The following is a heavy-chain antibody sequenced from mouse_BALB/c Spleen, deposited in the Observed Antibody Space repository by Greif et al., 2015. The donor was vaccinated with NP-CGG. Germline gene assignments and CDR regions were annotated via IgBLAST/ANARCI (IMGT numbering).Heavy chain of an antibody. Sequence: EVHLVESGGGLVQPGGSLRLSCATSGFTFTDYYMSWVRQPPGKALEWLGFIRNKANGYTTEYSASVKGRFTISRDNSQSILYLQMNTLRAEDSATYYCAREYGSYFDYWGQGTTLTVSS. CDR1: GFTFTDYY. CDR3: AREYGSYFDY. V-gene: IGHV7-3*02. J-gene: IGHJ2*01. D-gene: IGHD2-10*02. CDR2: IRNKANGYTT.